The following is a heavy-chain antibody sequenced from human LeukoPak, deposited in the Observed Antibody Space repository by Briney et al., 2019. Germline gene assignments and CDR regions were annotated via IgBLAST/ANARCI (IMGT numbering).Heavy chain of an antibody. D-gene: IGHD3-10*01. Sequence: PSETLSLTCTVSGGSISSYYWSWIRQPAGKGLEWIGRIYTSGSANYNPSLKSRVTMSVDTSKNQFSLKLSSVTAADTAVYYCARDFGSGYYYYYMDVWGKGTTVTVSS. J-gene: IGHJ6*03. CDR2: IYTSGSA. V-gene: IGHV4-4*07. CDR3: ARDFGSGYYYYYMDV. CDR1: GGSISSYY.